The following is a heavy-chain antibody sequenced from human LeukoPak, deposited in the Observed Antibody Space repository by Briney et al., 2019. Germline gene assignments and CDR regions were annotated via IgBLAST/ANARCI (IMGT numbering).Heavy chain of an antibody. V-gene: IGHV3-23*01. CDR1: GFTFSSYA. Sequence: GGSLRLSCAASGFTFSSYAMSWVRQAPGKGLEGVSGISGSGGSTYYADSVKGRFTISRDNSKNTLYLQMNSLRAEYTAVYYCAKWKTESSGRFDYWGQGTLVTVSS. CDR3: AKWKTESSGRFDY. D-gene: IGHD6-19*01. CDR2: ISGSGGST. J-gene: IGHJ4*02.